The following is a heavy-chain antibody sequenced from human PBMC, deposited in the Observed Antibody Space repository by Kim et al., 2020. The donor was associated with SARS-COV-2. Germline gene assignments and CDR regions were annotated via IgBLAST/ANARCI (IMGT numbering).Heavy chain of an antibody. V-gene: IGHV3-73*01. CDR3: TRHPPGIVGAYEFDY. CDR1: GFTFSGSA. CDR2: IRSKANSYAT. J-gene: IGHJ4*02. Sequence: GGSLRLSCAASGFTFSGSAMHWVRQASGKGLEWVGRIRSKANSYATAYAASVKGRFTISRDDSKNTAYLQMNSLKTEDTAVYYCTRHPPGIVGAYEFDYWGQGTLVTVSS. D-gene: IGHD1-26*01.